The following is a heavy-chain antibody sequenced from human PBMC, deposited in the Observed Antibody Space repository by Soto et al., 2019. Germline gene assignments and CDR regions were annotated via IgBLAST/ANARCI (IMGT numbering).Heavy chain of an antibody. D-gene: IGHD6-13*01. Sequence: SVKVSCKASGGTFSSYAISWVRQAPGQGLEWMGGIIPIFGTANYAQKFQGRVTITADESTSTAYMELSSLRSEDTAVYYCAKRALFLIAADGMHYYYYVMDFWRQGTTVIVSS. J-gene: IGHJ6*02. V-gene: IGHV1-69*13. CDR1: GGTFSSYA. CDR3: AKRALFLIAADGMHYYYYVMDF. CDR2: IIPIFGTA.